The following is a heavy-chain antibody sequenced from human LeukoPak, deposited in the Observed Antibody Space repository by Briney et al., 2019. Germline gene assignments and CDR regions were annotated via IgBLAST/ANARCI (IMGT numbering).Heavy chain of an antibody. Sequence: GGSLRLSCAASGFTFSSYAMSWVRQAPGKGLEWVSSIGGSGGSTYYADSVKGRFTISRDNSKNTLYLQMNSLRAEDTAVYYCAKEIVVAGDGYWGQGTLVTVSS. CDR2: IGGSGGST. CDR3: AKEIVVAGDGY. J-gene: IGHJ4*02. CDR1: GFTFSSYA. D-gene: IGHD6-19*01. V-gene: IGHV3-23*01.